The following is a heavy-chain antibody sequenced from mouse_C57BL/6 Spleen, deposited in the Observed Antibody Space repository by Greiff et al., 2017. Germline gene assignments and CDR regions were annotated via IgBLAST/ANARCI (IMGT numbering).Heavy chain of an antibody. J-gene: IGHJ1*03. V-gene: IGHV1-61*01. CDR2: IYPSDSET. CDR1: GYTFTSYW. Sequence: QVQLQQSGAELVRPGSSVKLSCKASGYTFTSYWMDWVKQRPGQGLEWIGNIYPSDSETHYNQKFKDKATLTVDKSSSTAYMQLSSLTSEDSAVYYCARDDGSRNFDVWGTGTTVTVSS. D-gene: IGHD2-3*01. CDR3: ARDDGSRNFDV.